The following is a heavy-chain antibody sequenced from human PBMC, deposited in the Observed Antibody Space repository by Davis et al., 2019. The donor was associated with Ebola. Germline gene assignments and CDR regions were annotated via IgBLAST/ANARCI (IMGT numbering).Heavy chain of an antibody. CDR2: VSGSGDST. CDR1: GFTFNSYA. V-gene: IGHV3-23*01. CDR3: AKTLGGSTNWFDP. Sequence: GGSLRLSCAASGFTFNSYAMSWVRQAPGMGLEWVSSVSGSGDSTYYADSVKGRFTISRDNSKNTLYLQMNSLRAEDTAVYHCAKTLGGSTNWFDPWGQGTLVTVSS. D-gene: IGHD1-26*01. J-gene: IGHJ5*02.